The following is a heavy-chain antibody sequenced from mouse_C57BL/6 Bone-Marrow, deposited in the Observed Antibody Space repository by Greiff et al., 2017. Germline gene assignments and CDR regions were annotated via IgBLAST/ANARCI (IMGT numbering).Heavy chain of an antibody. D-gene: IGHD1-1*01. CDR1: GFNIKDDY. Sequence: EVMLVESGAELVRPGASVKLSCTASGFNIKDDYMHWVKQRPEQGLEWIGWIDPENGDTEYASKFQGKATITADTSSNTAYLQLSSLTSEDTAVYYCTTFITTVVALYYYAMDDWGQGTSVTVSS. CDR2: IDPENGDT. J-gene: IGHJ4*01. V-gene: IGHV14-4*01. CDR3: TTFITTVVALYYYAMDD.